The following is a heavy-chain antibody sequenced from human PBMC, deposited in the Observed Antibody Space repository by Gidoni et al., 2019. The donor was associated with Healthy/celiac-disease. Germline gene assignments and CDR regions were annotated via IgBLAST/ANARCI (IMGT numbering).Heavy chain of an antibody. CDR3: AKGDYSNYEGLSDY. CDR1: GFTLSSYG. Sequence: QVQLVESGGGVVQPGRSLRLSCAASGFTLSSYGMHWVRQAPGKGLEWLAVISYDGSNKYYADSVKGRFTIFRDNSKNTLYLQMNSLRAEDTAVYYCAKGDYSNYEGLSDYWGQGTLVTVSS. CDR2: ISYDGSNK. D-gene: IGHD4-4*01. V-gene: IGHV3-30*18. J-gene: IGHJ4*02.